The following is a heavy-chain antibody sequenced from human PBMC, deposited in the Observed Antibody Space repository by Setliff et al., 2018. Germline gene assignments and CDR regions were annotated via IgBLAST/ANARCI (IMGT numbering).Heavy chain of an antibody. CDR2: INHSGST. V-gene: IGHV4-34*01. D-gene: IGHD6-19*01. J-gene: IGHJ3*02. CDR1: GGSFSGYY. Sequence: SETLSLTCAVYGGSFSGYYWSWIRQPPGKGLEWIGEINHSGSTNYNPSLKSRVTISVDTSKNQFSLKLSPVTAADTAVYYCARGWGSGWSKEGAFDIWGQGTMVTVSS. CDR3: ARGWGSGWSKEGAFDI.